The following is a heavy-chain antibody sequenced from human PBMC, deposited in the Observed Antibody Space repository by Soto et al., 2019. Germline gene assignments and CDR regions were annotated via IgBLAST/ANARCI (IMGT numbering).Heavy chain of an antibody. D-gene: IGHD3-10*01. CDR3: ARGKDYYYGSGSPYFDY. CDR1: GGSISSGGYY. V-gene: IGHV4-31*03. CDR2: IYYSGST. Sequence: QVQLQESGPGLVKPSQTLSLTCTVSGGSISSGGYYWSWIRQHPGKGLEWIGYIYYSGSTYYNPSLKCRVTISVDTSKNQFSLKLSSVTAADTAVYYCARGKDYYYGSGSPYFDYWGQGTLVTVSS. J-gene: IGHJ4*02.